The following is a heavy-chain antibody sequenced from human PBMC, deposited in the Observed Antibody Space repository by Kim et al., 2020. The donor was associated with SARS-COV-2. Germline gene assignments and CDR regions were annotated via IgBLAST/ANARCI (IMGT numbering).Heavy chain of an antibody. J-gene: IGHJ6*01. CDR2: AYYSGNT. D-gene: IGHD6-19*01. CDR3: ARQQTYIIAWSGAVYY. V-gene: IGHV4-39*01. CDR1: GGSLSSNSYY. Sequence: SETLSLTCTVYGGSLSSNSYYWGWIRQPPGKGLDWIMTAYYSGNTYHNPSLKSRVTIYTYTSKNQFSLKLVSVTAADTSFFYCARQQTYIIAWSGAVYY.